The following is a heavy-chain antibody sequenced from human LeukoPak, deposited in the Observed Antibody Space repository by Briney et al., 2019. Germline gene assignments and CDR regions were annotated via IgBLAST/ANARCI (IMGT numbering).Heavy chain of an antibody. J-gene: IGHJ4*02. CDR3: ARTAFIASDDY. D-gene: IGHD6-13*01. Sequence: SVKVSCKASGGTFSSYAISWVRQAPGQGLEWMGRIIPILGIANYAQKFQGRVTITADKSTSTAYMELSSLRSDDTAVYYCARTAFIASDDYWGQGTLVTVSS. CDR1: GGTFSSYA. V-gene: IGHV1-69*04. CDR2: IIPILGIA.